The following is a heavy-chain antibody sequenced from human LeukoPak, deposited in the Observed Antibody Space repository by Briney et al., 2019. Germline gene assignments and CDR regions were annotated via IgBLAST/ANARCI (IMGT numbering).Heavy chain of an antibody. Sequence: GGSLRLSWPAAGFTFSSYAMHCVRQAPGEGREWVAVILYDGSNRYYAASVKGRFTISRDKSKNTLYLQMNSLRAEDMAVYYCARDHSDRDIQKEGPLDYWGQGTLVTVSS. CDR1: GFTFSSYA. J-gene: IGHJ4*02. V-gene: IGHV3-30*04. D-gene: IGHD5-12*01. CDR2: ILYDGSNR. CDR3: ARDHSDRDIQKEGPLDY.